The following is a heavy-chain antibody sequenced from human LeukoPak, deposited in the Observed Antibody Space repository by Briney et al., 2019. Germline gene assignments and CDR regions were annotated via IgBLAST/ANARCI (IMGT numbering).Heavy chain of an antibody. V-gene: IGHV1-69*05. CDR3: ARVGRSRGSLPNSYYYMYV. J-gene: IGHJ6*03. CDR2: ITPIFGSA. D-gene: IGHD1-26*01. Sequence: SVKVSCTGSGDIFNSYSISWVRQPSGQGIEWMGGITPIFGSANYAQKFQGRVTIATDQSTTTAYMELSSLGSEDTAVYYCARVGRSRGSLPNSYYYMYVWGKGTTVTVSS. CDR1: GDIFNSYS.